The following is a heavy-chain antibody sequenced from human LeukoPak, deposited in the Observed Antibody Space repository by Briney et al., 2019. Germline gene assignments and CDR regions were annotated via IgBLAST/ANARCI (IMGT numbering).Heavy chain of an antibody. CDR1: GFTFSTYA. D-gene: IGHD6-13*01. CDR2: ISDSGGST. V-gene: IGHV3-23*01. Sequence: GGSLRLSCAASGFTFSTYAMSWVRQAPGKGLEWVSAISDSGGSTYYADSVKGRFTISRDNSKNTLYLQMNSLRVEDTAVYYCAKGRSSSWYFLYWGQGTLVTVSS. J-gene: IGHJ4*02. CDR3: AKGRSSSWYFLY.